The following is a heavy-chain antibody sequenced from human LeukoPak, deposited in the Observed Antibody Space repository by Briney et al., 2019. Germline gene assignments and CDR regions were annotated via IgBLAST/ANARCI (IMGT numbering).Heavy chain of an antibody. CDR3: ASTYYAGNSFFDY. J-gene: IGHJ4*02. V-gene: IGHV1-2*02. CDR1: GYTFTGYY. CDR2: INPNSGGT. Sequence: ASVKCCCKASGYTFTGYYMHWVRQAPGQGLEWMGWINPNSGGTNYAQKFQGRVTMTRETSISTAYMELRSLRPDDPAVYSCASTYYAGNSFFDYWGERTLVTASS. D-gene: IGHD4-23*01.